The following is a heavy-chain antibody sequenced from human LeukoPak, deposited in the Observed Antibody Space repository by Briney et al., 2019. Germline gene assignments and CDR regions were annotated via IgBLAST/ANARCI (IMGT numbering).Heavy chain of an antibody. J-gene: IGHJ4*02. D-gene: IGHD6-19*01. CDR2: IWYDGSNK. CDR3: AKSLRSGWQRYFDY. CDR1: GFSFRTYG. V-gene: IGHV3-33*06. Sequence: GESLKISCAASGFSFRTYGMHWVRQAPGKGLEWVAVIWYDGSNKYYADSVKGRFTISRDNSKNTLYLQMNSLRAEDTAVYYCAKSLRSGWQRYFDYWGQGTLVTVSS.